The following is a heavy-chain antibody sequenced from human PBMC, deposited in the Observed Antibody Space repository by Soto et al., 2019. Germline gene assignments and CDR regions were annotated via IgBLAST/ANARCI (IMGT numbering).Heavy chain of an antibody. CDR1: GFTFSSYA. CDR2: SSGIDGST. Sequence: EVQLLESGGGLVQPGGSLRLSCAASGFTFSSYAMSWVRQAPWKGLERVSASSGIDGSTYYADSVKGRFTISRDNSKNTLYLQMTSLRAEDTAVYYCATEMYAKLDYWVQGTLVTVSS. V-gene: IGHV3-23*01. D-gene: IGHD2-8*01. J-gene: IGHJ4*02. CDR3: ATEMYAKLDY.